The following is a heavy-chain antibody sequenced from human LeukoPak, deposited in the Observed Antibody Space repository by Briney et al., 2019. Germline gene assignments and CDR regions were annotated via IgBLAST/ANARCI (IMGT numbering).Heavy chain of an antibody. J-gene: IGHJ4*02. D-gene: IGHD5-12*01. CDR1: GFTFNSYA. V-gene: IGHV3-30-3*01. CDR3: ARGALKYNGYDQTFDY. Sequence: GGSLRLSCAASGFTFNSYAMQWVRQAPGKGLEWVAVISYDGSNKYYVDSVKGRFTLSRDNSKNTLYLQMNRLRAEDTAVYYCARGALKYNGYDQTFDYWGQGTLVTVSS. CDR2: ISYDGSNK.